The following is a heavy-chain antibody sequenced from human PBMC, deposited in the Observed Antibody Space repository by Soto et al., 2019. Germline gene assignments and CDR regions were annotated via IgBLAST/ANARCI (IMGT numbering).Heavy chain of an antibody. CDR2: ISSSSSYI. CDR3: ARGYGDYVGFDY. CDR1: GFTFSSYS. V-gene: IGHV3-21*01. Sequence: EVPLVESGGGLVKPGGSLRLSCAASGFTFSSYSMNWVRQAPGKGLEWVSSISSSSSYIYYADSVKGRFTISRDNAKNSLYLQMNSLRAEDTAVYYCARGYGDYVGFDYWGQGTLVTVSS. D-gene: IGHD4-17*01. J-gene: IGHJ4*02.